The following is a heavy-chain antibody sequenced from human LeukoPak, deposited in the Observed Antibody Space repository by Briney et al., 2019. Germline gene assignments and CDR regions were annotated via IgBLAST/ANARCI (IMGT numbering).Heavy chain of an antibody. CDR1: GGSISSSSYY. Sequence: ASETLSLTCTVSGGSISSSSYYWGWIRQPPGKGLEWIGSIYYSGSTYYNPSLKSRVTISVDTSKNQFSLKLSSVTAADTAVYYCARRGSGYSSSHIDYWGQGTLVTVSS. CDR2: IYYSGST. D-gene: IGHD6-13*01. CDR3: ARRGSGYSSSHIDY. V-gene: IGHV4-39*01. J-gene: IGHJ4*02.